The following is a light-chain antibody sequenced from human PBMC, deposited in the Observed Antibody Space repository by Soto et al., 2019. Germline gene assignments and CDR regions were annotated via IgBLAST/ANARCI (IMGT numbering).Light chain of an antibody. V-gene: IGLV1-51*02. J-gene: IGLJ2*01. CDR3: GTWDSSLSAVV. Sequence: QSVLTQPPSVSAAPGQKVTISCSGSSSNIGNNYVSWYQQLPGTAPKLLIYENNKRPSGIPDRFSGSKSGTSATLGITGLRTGDEADYYCGTWDSSLSAVVFGGGTKLTAL. CDR2: ENN. CDR1: SSNIGNNY.